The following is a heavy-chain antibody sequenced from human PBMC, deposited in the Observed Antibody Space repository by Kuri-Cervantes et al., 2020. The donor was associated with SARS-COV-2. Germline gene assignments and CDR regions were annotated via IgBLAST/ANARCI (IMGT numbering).Heavy chain of an antibody. Sequence: ASVKVSCKASGYNFTSYGISWVRQAPGQALEWMGWISAYNGNTNYAQKLQGRVTMTTDTSTSTAYMELRSLRSDDTAVYYCERGERAAPYLDAFDIWGQGTMVTVSS. CDR3: ERGERAAPYLDAFDI. CDR2: ISAYNGNT. D-gene: IGHD6-13*01. J-gene: IGHJ3*02. V-gene: IGHV1-18*01. CDR1: GYNFTSYG.